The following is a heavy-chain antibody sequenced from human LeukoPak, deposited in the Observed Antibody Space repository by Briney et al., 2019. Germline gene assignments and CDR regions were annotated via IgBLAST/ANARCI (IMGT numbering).Heavy chain of an antibody. CDR1: GLIFSNDA. D-gene: IGHD1-26*01. Sequence: GGSLRLSCAASGLIFSNDAIHWARQAPGEGLEWVSRISSGGGATFHTETEKGRFNIPRDSSKYTAYLHMKTLRADHAAIYFCVGAPTPHDFDYWGQGTLVTVSS. V-gene: IGHV3-23*01. J-gene: IGHJ4*02. CDR3: VGAPTPHDFDY. CDR2: ISSGGGAT.